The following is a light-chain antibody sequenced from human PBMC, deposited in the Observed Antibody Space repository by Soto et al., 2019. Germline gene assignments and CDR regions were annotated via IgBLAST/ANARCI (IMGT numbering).Light chain of an antibody. J-gene: IGKJ1*01. Sequence: DMQMTQYPSTLSASVGDRVTITCRASQSISSWLAWYQQKAGKAPKLLIYDASTLESGVPSRFSGSGSGTEFTLTITSLQPDDFATYYCQQYNTYPETFGQGTKVDIK. CDR2: DAS. V-gene: IGKV1-5*01. CDR1: QSISSW. CDR3: QQYNTYPET.